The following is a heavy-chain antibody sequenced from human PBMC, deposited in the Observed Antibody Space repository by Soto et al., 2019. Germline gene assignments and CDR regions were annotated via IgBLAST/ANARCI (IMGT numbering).Heavy chain of an antibody. V-gene: IGHV3-15*07. J-gene: IGHJ6*02. Sequence: EPQLVDSGGGLVKPGGSLRLSCVASGFTFTNAWINWVRQAPGKGLEWVGRIASEAGGGAAEYAAPIKDRFVLSRDASINTVFLQMNSLKADVTAVYYCVDYWHGMDVWGHGTTVTVSS. CDR1: GFTFTNAW. D-gene: IGHD2-8*02. CDR3: VDYWHGMDV. CDR2: IASEAGGGAA.